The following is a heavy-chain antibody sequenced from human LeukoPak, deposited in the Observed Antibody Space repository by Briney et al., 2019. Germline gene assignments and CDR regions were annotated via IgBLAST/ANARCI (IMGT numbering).Heavy chain of an antibody. D-gene: IGHD6-13*01. CDR1: GASISSSSSY. CDR3: ARGRPAAGQYFFDY. J-gene: IGHJ4*02. Sequence: SETLSLTCTVSGASISSSSSYCAWIRQPPGKGLEWIGSIKYSGSTYYNPSLKSRVTISVDTSKQQFSLKLSSVTAADAAVYYCARGRPAAGQYFFDYWGQGALVTVSS. V-gene: IGHV4-39*01. CDR2: IKYSGST.